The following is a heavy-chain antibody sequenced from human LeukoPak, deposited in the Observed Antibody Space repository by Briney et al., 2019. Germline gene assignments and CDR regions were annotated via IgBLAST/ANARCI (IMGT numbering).Heavy chain of an antibody. D-gene: IGHD1-26*01. J-gene: IGHJ4*02. V-gene: IGHV3-9*01. CDR3: AKDIVGAARYYFDY. CDR2: ISWNSGSI. CDR1: GFTFDDYA. Sequence: PGRSLTLSCAASGFTFDDYAMHWVRHAPGKGLEWVSGISWNSGSIGYADSVKGRFTISRDNAKNSLYLQMNSLRAEDTALYYCAKDIVGAARYYFDYWGQGTLVTVSS.